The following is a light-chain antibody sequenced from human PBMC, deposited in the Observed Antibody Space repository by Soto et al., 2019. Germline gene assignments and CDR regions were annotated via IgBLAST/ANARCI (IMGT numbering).Light chain of an antibody. CDR3: SSYAGSNSVV. J-gene: IGLJ2*01. CDR2: EVS. Sequence: QSALTQPPSASGSPGQSVTISCNGTSSDVGGYNFVSWYQQHPGKAPKLMIYEVSKRPSGVPDRFSGSKSGNTASLTVSGLQAEDEAEYHCSSYAGSNSVVFGGGTKLTVL. V-gene: IGLV2-8*01. CDR1: SSDVGGYNF.